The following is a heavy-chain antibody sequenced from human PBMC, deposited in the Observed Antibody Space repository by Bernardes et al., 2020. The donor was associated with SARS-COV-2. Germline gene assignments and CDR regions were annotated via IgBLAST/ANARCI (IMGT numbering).Heavy chain of an antibody. CDR2: MNGDGSQK. J-gene: IGHJ3*02. CDR1: GFTFSIDW. Sequence: GGSLRLSCAGSGFTFSIDWMSWVRQDPEKGLEWVANMNGDGSQKYYVDSVRGRFTISRDNAKNSLFLQMSGLRSEDTALYYCARAVWHGFEMRGQGTMVTVSS. CDR3: ARAVWHGFEM. V-gene: IGHV3-7*04.